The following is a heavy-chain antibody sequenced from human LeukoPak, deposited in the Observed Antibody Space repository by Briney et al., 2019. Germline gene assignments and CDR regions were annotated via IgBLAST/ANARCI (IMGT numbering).Heavy chain of an antibody. D-gene: IGHD5-18*01. CDR1: GYNFTSYW. J-gene: IGHJ4*02. CDR2: IYPGDSDT. V-gene: IGHV5-51*01. Sequence: GESLKISCKGSGYNFTSYWIGWVRQMPGKGLEWMGIIYPGDSDTRYSPSFQGQVTISADKSISTAYLQWSSLKASDTAMYYCARPRDTAMVLFDYWGQGTLVTVSS. CDR3: ARPRDTAMVLFDY.